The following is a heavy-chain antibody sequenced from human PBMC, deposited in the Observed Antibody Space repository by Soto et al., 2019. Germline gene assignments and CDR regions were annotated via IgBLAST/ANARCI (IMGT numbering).Heavy chain of an antibody. Sequence: GGSLRLSCAASGFTFSSYWMSWVRQAPGKGLEWVANIKQDGSEKYYVDSVKGRFTISRDNAKNSLYLQMNSLRAEDTAVYYGVRDCGGDCYSRDDAFDIWGQGTMVTVSS. J-gene: IGHJ3*02. CDR3: VRDCGGDCYSRDDAFDI. D-gene: IGHD2-21*02. V-gene: IGHV3-7*03. CDR2: IKQDGSEK. CDR1: GFTFSSYW.